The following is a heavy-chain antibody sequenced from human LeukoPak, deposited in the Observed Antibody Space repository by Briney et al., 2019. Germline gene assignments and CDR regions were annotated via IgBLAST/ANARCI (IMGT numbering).Heavy chain of an antibody. V-gene: IGHV3-23*01. Sequence: GGSLRLSCAASGFTFSSYAMSWVRQAPGKGLEWVSAISGSGGSTYYVDSVKGRFTISRDNSKNTLYLQMNSLRAEDTAVYYCAKTEKVGATTRHFDYWGQGPLVTVSS. CDR3: AKTEKVGATTRHFDY. CDR1: GFTFSSYA. J-gene: IGHJ4*02. D-gene: IGHD1-26*01. CDR2: ISGSGGST.